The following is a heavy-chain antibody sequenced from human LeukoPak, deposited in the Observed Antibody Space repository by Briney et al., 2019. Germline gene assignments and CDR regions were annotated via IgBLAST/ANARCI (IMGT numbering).Heavy chain of an antibody. CDR1: GGTFISYS. D-gene: IGHD2-15*01. V-gene: IGHV1-69*13. CDR2: IIPIFGTA. Sequence: GASVKVSCKASGGTFISYSISWVRQAPGQGLEWMGGIIPIFGTANYAQNFQGRVTITADESSSTAFMELSSLRPEDTAVYYCARASLARGTPFYFGMDVWGHGTTVIVSS. J-gene: IGHJ6*02. CDR3: ARASLARGTPFYFGMDV.